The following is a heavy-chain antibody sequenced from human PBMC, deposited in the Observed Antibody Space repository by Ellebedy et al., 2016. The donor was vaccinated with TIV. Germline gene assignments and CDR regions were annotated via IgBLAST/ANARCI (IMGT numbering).Heavy chain of an antibody. CDR1: GGSFSGYY. CDR3: ARDGGQPLDY. Sequence: SETLSLTXAVYGGSFSGYYWSWIRQPPGKGLEWIGEINHSGSTNYNPSLKSRVTISVDTSKNQFSLQLNSVTPEDTAVYYCARDGGQPLDYWGQGTLVTVSS. CDR2: INHSGST. J-gene: IGHJ4*02. V-gene: IGHV4-34*01. D-gene: IGHD3-16*01.